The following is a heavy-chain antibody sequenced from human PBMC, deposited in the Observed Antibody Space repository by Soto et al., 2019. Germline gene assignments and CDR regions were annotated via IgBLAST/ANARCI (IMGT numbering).Heavy chain of an antibody. CDR1: GGYIISGGYS. Sequence: PSETLYLTCAVSGGYIISGGYSWSWIRQPPGKGLEWIGYIYHSGSTYYNPSLKSRVTISVDRSKNQFSLKLSSVTAADTAVYYFARVHGDYQHAECFQHRGQGTLVTVSS. CDR3: ARVHGDYQHAECFQH. V-gene: IGHV4-30-2*01. J-gene: IGHJ1*01. D-gene: IGHD4-17*01. CDR2: IYHSGST.